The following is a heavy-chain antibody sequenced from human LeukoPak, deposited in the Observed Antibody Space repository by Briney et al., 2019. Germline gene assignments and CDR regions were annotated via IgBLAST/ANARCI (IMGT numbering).Heavy chain of an antibody. V-gene: IGHV4-39*07. Sequence: SETLSLTCTVSGGSISSSSYYWGWIRQPPGKGLEWIGSIYYSGSTYYNPSLKSRVTISVDTSKNQFSLKLSSVTAADTAVYYCASRKRITMTRGAFDIRGQGTMVTVSS. J-gene: IGHJ3*02. D-gene: IGHD3-22*01. CDR1: GGSISSSSYY. CDR3: ASRKRITMTRGAFDI. CDR2: IYYSGST.